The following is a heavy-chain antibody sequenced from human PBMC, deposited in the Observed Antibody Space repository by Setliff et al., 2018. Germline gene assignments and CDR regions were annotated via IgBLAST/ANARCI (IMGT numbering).Heavy chain of an antibody. J-gene: IGHJ4*02. V-gene: IGHV1-18*01. CDR3: VRGPGPSVVVAIPFDH. Sequence: ASVKVSCKASGYTFTSYGISWVRQAPGQGLDWMGWISAYNGNTNYARKFQGRVTLTADTSTTTAYLELASLRDDDTAVYYCVRGPGPSVVVAIPFDHWGQGSLVTVSS. D-gene: IGHD5-12*01. CDR2: ISAYNGNT. CDR1: GYTFTSYG.